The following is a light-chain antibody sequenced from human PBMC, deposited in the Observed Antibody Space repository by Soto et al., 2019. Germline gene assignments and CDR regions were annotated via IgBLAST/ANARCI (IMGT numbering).Light chain of an antibody. CDR3: QSFDRTNQV. Sequence: QSALTQPPSASGSPGQSVTISCAGSSSDIGASNSVSWYQQHPGKDPKLLISEVTKRPSGVPDRFSGSIDSSSNSASLTISGLKTEDEADYYCQSFDRTNQVFGGGTKLTVL. CDR2: EVT. J-gene: IGLJ3*02. CDR1: SSDIGASNS. V-gene: IGLV2-8*01.